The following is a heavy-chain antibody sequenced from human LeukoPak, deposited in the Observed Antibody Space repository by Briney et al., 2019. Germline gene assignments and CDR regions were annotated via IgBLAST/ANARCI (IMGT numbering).Heavy chain of an antibody. Sequence: PGGSLRLSCAASGFTFSSYSMNWVRQAPGRGLEWVSSISSSSSYIYYADSVKGRFTISRDNAKNSLYLQMNSLRAEDTAVYYCARDPGGYNSYWGQGTLVTVSS. CDR3: ARDPGGYNSY. D-gene: IGHD5-24*01. V-gene: IGHV3-21*01. J-gene: IGHJ4*02. CDR2: ISSSSSYI. CDR1: GFTFSSYS.